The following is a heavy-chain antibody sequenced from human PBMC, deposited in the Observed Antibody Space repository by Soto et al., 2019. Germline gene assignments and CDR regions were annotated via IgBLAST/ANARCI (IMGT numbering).Heavy chain of an antibody. CDR3: ARATRGGSSSWDNYYYGLDV. J-gene: IGHJ6*02. CDR2: ISSSSSYI. CDR1: GFTFSSYN. V-gene: IGHV3-21*01. Sequence: EVQLVESGGGLVKPGGSLRLSCAASGFTFSSYNMIWVRQAPGKGLEWVSSISSSSSYIYYADSVKGRFTISRDNAKNSLYLQMNSLRAEDTAVYYCARATRGGSSSWDNYYYGLDVWGQGTTVTVSS. D-gene: IGHD6-13*01.